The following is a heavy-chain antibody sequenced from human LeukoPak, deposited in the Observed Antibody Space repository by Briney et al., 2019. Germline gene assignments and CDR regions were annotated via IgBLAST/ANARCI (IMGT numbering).Heavy chain of an antibody. CDR1: GFSFSNYP. Sequence: GGSLRLSCAASGFSFSNYPMNWVRQAPGKGLEWVSSISSSSSYIYYADSVQGRFTISRDNANNSLFLQMNSLRAEDTAVYYCASRTDYWGQGILVTVST. CDR3: ASRTDY. CDR2: ISSSSSYI. V-gene: IGHV3-21*01. J-gene: IGHJ4*02.